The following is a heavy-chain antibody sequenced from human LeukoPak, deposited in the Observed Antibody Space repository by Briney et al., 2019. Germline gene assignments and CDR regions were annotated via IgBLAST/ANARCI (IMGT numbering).Heavy chain of an antibody. Sequence: GGSLRLSCAASGFTFSNYWMSWVRQAPGKGLEWVANINQDGGEKYCVDSVKGRFTISRDNAKNSLYLQMNSLRAEDTAVYYCARDLYGRTNMWYSAFDIWGQGTMVTVSS. CDR1: GFTFSNYW. V-gene: IGHV3-7*01. J-gene: IGHJ3*02. CDR3: ARDLYGRTNMWYSAFDI. CDR2: INQDGGEK. D-gene: IGHD2-8*01.